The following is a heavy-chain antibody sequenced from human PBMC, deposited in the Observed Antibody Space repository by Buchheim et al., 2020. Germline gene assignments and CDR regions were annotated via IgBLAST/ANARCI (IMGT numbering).Heavy chain of an antibody. CDR1: GFTFSSYS. CDR2: ISSSSSYI. D-gene: IGHD3-16*01. V-gene: IGHV3-21*01. J-gene: IGHJ6*01. CDR3: ARDGFKEAITFGGVSYYYGMDV. Sequence: EVQLVESGGGLVKPGGSLRLSCAASGFTFSSYSMNWVRQAPGKGLEWVSSISSSSSYIYYADSMKGRFTISRDNAKNSLYLQMNSLRAEDTAVYYCARDGFKEAITFGGVSYYYGMDVWGQGTT.